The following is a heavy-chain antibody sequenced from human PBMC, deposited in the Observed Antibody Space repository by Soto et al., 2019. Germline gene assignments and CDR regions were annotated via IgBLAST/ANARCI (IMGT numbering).Heavy chain of an antibody. V-gene: IGHV4-39*01. Sequence: PSETLSLTCTVSSGSISVTNVFWGWVRQPPGKGLEWIGNVDYSGTAYFSPSLATRVTVHVDTSKNQFSLTLYSVTAADTAVYYCARITGRHLDYWGQGILVTVPS. D-gene: IGHD1-20*01. CDR3: ARITGRHLDY. CDR1: SGSISVTNVF. CDR2: VDYSGTA. J-gene: IGHJ4*02.